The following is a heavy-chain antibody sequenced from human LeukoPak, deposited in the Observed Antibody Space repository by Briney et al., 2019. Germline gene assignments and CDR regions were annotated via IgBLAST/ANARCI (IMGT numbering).Heavy chain of an antibody. CDR1: GFTFSSYG. CDR2: ISYDGSNK. J-gene: IGHJ3*02. CDR3: AKVERYNWNDGVFDAFDI. Sequence: PGRSLRLSCAASGFTFSSYGMHWVRQAPGKGLEWVAVISYDGSNKYYADSVKGRFTISRDNSKNTLYLQMNSLRAEDTAVYYCAKVERYNWNDGVFDAFDIWGQGTMVTVSS. V-gene: IGHV3-30*18. D-gene: IGHD1-1*01.